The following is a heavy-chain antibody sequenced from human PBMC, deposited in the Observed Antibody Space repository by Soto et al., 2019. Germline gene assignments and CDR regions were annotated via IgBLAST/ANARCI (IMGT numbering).Heavy chain of an antibody. CDR3: VRGKAATGRDY. CDR2: INGDGSIT. CDR1: GITFSSYW. V-gene: IGHV3-74*01. D-gene: IGHD6-13*01. Sequence: GGSLRLSCAASGITFSSYWMHWARQAPGKGLVWLSRINGDGSITSYADSVKGRFTISRDNANNTLYLQMNSLRAEDTAVYFCVRGKAATGRDYWGQGTLVTVSS. J-gene: IGHJ4*02.